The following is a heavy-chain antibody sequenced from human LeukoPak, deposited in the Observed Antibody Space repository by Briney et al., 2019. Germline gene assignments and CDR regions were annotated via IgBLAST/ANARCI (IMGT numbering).Heavy chain of an antibody. CDR1: GFTFNNYA. J-gene: IGHJ4*02. D-gene: IGHD5-18*01. Sequence: GGSLRLSCAASGFTFNNYAMSWVRQAPGKGLEWVSAISGSGGSTFYADSVKGRFTISRDNSKNTLYLRMNSLRAEDTAVYYCAKDRQYSYGYPVYFEYWGQGTLVTVSS. CDR3: AKDRQYSYGYPVYFEY. CDR2: ISGSGGST. V-gene: IGHV3-23*01.